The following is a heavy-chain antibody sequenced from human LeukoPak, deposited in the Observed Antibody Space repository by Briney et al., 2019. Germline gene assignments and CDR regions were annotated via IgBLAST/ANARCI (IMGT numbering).Heavy chain of an antibody. Sequence: ASVKVSCKISGYTLTEVSMHWVRQAPGKGLEWMGGFDPADGEPIYAQKFQGRVTMSEDTSTDTAYMDLSSLRSEETAVYYCATEVVGYGDVHYFDSWGQGTLVTVSS. CDR3: ATEVVGYGDVHYFDS. CDR1: GYTLTEVS. V-gene: IGHV1-24*01. CDR2: FDPADGEP. D-gene: IGHD4-17*01. J-gene: IGHJ4*02.